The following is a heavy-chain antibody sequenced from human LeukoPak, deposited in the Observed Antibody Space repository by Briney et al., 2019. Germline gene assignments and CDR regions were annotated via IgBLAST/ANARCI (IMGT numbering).Heavy chain of an antibody. Sequence: GGSLRLSCAASGFTFSSYAMSWVRQAPGKGLEWVANINQDGSEKYYVDSVEGRFIISRDNVKNSLYLQMNSLRAEDTAVYYCARDVVATTDLFNYWGQGTLVTVSS. CDR3: ARDVVATTDLFNY. CDR2: INQDGSEK. J-gene: IGHJ4*02. D-gene: IGHD2-15*01. V-gene: IGHV3-7*03. CDR1: GFTFSSYA.